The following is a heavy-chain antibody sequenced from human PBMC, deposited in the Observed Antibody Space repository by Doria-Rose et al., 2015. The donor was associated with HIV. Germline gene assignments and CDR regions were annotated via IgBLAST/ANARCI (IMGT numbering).Heavy chain of an antibody. Sequence: VQLVQSGGGLARPGGSLRLSCATSGFTFSSHRINWVRQAPGKVLERVSSSSSTSAYINYADSVRGRFTISRDNARNSLYLQMDSLRAEDTAIYYCATGVTLDYWGQGTLVTVSS. CDR3: ATGVTLDY. V-gene: IGHV3-21*01. D-gene: IGHD3-10*01. CDR1: GFTFSSHR. CDR2: SSSTSAYI. J-gene: IGHJ4*02.